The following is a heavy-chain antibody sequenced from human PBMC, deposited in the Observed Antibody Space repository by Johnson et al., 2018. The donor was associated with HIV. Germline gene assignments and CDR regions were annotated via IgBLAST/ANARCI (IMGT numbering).Heavy chain of an antibody. J-gene: IGHJ3*02. V-gene: IGHV3-7*03. D-gene: IGHD3-10*01. Sequence: VQLVESGGGLVKPGGSLRLSCAASGFTFSDYYMSWVRQAPGKGLEWVANIKQDGREKYYVDSVKGRFTISRDNAKNSLYIQMKSLRDEDTALYYCARHGLPFVSYAFDIWGQGTMVTVSS. CDR3: ARHGLPFVSYAFDI. CDR1: GFTFSDYY. CDR2: IKQDGREK.